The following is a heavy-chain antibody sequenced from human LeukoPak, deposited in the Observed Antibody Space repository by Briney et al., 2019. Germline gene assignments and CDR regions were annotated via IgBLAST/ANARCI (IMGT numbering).Heavy chain of an antibody. Sequence: GGSLRLSCEASGFTFSRYAMHWVRQAPGKGLEWVAVISYDGTYKYYTDSVNDRFTISRDNSKNTLYLQMNSLRVDDTAVYYCARSVIDGHNSGGDYWGQGTLVTVSS. CDR2: ISYDGTYK. V-gene: IGHV3-30*04. CDR3: ARSVIDGHNSGGDY. J-gene: IGHJ4*02. D-gene: IGHD5-24*01. CDR1: GFTFSRYA.